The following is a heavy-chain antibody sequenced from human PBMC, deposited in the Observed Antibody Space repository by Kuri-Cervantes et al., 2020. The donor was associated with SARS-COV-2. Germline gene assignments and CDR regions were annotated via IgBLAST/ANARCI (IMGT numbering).Heavy chain of an antibody. Sequence: ASVKVFCKASGYIFTTYHIHWVRQAPGQGLEWMAIINPSIGSTIYAQKFQGRVTVTRDTSTSTVYMELRSLRSDDTAVYYCARTYVDIVAEMERDEYYYYGMDVWGQGTMVTVSS. CDR2: INPSIGST. CDR3: ARTYVDIVAEMERDEYYYYGMDV. V-gene: IGHV1-46*01. J-gene: IGHJ6*02. D-gene: IGHD5-12*01. CDR1: GYIFTTYH.